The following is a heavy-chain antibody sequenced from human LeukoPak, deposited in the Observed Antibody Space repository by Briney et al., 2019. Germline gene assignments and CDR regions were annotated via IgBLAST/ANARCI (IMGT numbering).Heavy chain of an antibody. CDR3: ARDGSGYYDGMDV. V-gene: IGHV3-7*03. CDR1: GFIFSNYA. Sequence: PGGSLRLSCAASGFIFSNYAMTWVRQAPGKGLEWVANIKQDGSEKHYVDSVKGRFTISRDNAKNSLYLQMNSLRAEDTAVYYCARDGSGYYDGMDVWGQGTTVIVSS. CDR2: IKQDGSEK. J-gene: IGHJ6*02. D-gene: IGHD3-22*01.